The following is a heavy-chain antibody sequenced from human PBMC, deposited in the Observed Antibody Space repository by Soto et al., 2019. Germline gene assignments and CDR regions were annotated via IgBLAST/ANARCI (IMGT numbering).Heavy chain of an antibody. CDR1: GFTFNSHW. J-gene: IGHJ4*02. CDR3: ARGGLGTYLLDY. CDR2: IKGDESSI. Sequence: EVQLVESGGGLVKPGGSLRLSCAASGFTFNSHWMHWVRQAPGKGLVWVSRIKGDESSINYADSVKGRFTISRDNAKNTVYLQMNSLRAEETAVYYCARGGLGTYLLDYWGQGALVIVSS. V-gene: IGHV3-74*01. D-gene: IGHD3-10*01.